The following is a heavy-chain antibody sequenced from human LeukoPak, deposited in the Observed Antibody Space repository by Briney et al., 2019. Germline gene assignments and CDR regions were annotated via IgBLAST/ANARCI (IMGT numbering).Heavy chain of an antibody. CDR3: ARRMGQTIFGARYWFDP. V-gene: IGHV4-39*07. CDR1: GGSISSSSYY. Sequence: KPSETLSLTCTVSGGSISSSSYYWGWIRQPPGKGLEWIGSIYYSGSTYYNPSLMSRVTISVDTSKNQFSLKLSSVTAADTAVYYCARRMGQTIFGARYWFDPWGQGTLVTVSS. CDR2: IYYSGST. D-gene: IGHD3-3*01. J-gene: IGHJ5*02.